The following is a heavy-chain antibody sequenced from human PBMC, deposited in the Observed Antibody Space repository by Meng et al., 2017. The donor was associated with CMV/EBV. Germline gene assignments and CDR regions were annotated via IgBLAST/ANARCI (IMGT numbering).Heavy chain of an antibody. Sequence: GGSLRLSCAASGFTFDDYAMHWVRQAPGKGLEWVSGISWNSGSIGYADSVKGRFTISRDNAKNSLYLQMNSLRAEDTAVYYCARKLAVTLYYYYYGMDVWGQGTTVTVSS. J-gene: IGHJ6*02. D-gene: IGHD4-11*01. CDR1: GFTFDDYA. CDR2: ISWNSGSI. V-gene: IGHV3-9*01. CDR3: ARKLAVTLYYYYYGMDV.